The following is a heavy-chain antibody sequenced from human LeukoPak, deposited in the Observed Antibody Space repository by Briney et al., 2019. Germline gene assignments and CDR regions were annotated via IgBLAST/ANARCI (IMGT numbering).Heavy chain of an antibody. CDR2: ISAYNGNT. Sequence: ASMTVSCTASGYTFTSYGISWVRQAPGQGLEWMGWISAYNGNTNYAQKLQGRVTMTTDTSTSTAYMELRSLRSDDTAVYYSARMMGATTVVAFDIWSQGTMVTVSS. V-gene: IGHV1-18*01. CDR3: ARMMGATTVVAFDI. J-gene: IGHJ3*02. CDR1: GYTFTSYG. D-gene: IGHD1-26*01.